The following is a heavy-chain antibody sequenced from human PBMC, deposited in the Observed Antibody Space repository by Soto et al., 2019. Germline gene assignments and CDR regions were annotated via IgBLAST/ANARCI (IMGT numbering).Heavy chain of an antibody. CDR1: GFTFSTYA. Sequence: GGSLRLSCAASGFTFSTYAMSWVRQVPGKGLEWVSTISDAAGSAYYVDSVKGRFTISRDNSKKTLYLEMNSLRAEDSAVYYCARPYGGKIGDAPDLWGQGTMVTVSS. CDR3: ARPYGGKIGDAPDL. V-gene: IGHV3-23*01. CDR2: ISDAAGSA. D-gene: IGHD4-17*01. J-gene: IGHJ3*01.